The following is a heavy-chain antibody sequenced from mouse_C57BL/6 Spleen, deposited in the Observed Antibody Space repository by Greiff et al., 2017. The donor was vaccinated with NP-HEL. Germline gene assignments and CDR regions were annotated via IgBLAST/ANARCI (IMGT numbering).Heavy chain of an antibody. D-gene: IGHD2-3*01. CDR1: GYSITSGYD. J-gene: IGHJ2*01. CDR2: ISYSGST. Sequence: VQLKESGPGMVKPSQSLSLTCTVTGYSITSGYDWHWIRHFPGNKLEWMGYISYSGSTNYNPSLKSRISITHDTSKNHFFLKLNSVTTEDTATYYCARGDGYYVPFDYWGQGTTLTVSS. V-gene: IGHV3-1*01. CDR3: ARGDGYYVPFDY.